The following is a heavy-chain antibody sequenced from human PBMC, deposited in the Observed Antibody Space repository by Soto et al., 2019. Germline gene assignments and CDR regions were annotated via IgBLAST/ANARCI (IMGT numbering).Heavy chain of an antibody. CDR2: INHSGRV. CDR1: GGSSSGHS. Sequence: SETLSLTCAVYGGSSSGHSWTWIRQSPGKGLEWIGDINHSGRVNYSPSLKSRVTISLDTSKNQFSLTLSAVTAADTAMYYCLARAYDTNGYYRFDPWGQGPLVTFSS. J-gene: IGHJ5*01. CDR3: LARAYDTNGYYRFDP. D-gene: IGHD3-22*01. V-gene: IGHV4-34*01.